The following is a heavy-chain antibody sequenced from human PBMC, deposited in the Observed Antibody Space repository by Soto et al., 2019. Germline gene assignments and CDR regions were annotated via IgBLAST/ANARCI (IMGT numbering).Heavy chain of an antibody. J-gene: IGHJ5*02. V-gene: IGHV4-39*01. CDR3: DRNNRDSSGYQNCFDT. D-gene: IGHD3-22*01. Sequence: SETLSLTCTVSGGSISSSSYYWGWIRQPPGKGLEWIGSIYYSGSTYYNPSLKSRVTISVDTSKNQFSLKLSSVTAADTAVYYCDRNNRDSSGYQNCFDTWGQGTLVTVSS. CDR1: GGSISSSSYY. CDR2: IYYSGST.